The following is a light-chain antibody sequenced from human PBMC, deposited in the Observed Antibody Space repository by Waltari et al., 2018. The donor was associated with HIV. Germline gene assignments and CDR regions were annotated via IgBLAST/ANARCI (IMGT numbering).Light chain of an antibody. CDR3: QQSYNTVVFT. CDR1: ESVYTY. V-gene: IGKV1-39*01. CDR2: GAS. J-gene: IGKJ2*01. Sequence: IRFLRFPSSLSAFVGVRVNIPCQASESVYTYLNWYQQKPGKAPKILIHGASRLQNGVPPRFSGCGYGTEFTLTIDNLRPEGFATYFCQQSYNTVVFTFGQGT.